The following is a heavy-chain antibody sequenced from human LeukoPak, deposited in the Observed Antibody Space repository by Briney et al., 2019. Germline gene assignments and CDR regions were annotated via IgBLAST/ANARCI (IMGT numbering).Heavy chain of an antibody. CDR2: IYPGDSDT. V-gene: IGHV5-51*01. D-gene: IGHD6-13*01. CDR1: GYSFTSYW. J-gene: IGHJ4*02. Sequence: GESLKISCKGSGYSFTSYWIGWVRQMPGKGLEWMGIIYPGDSDTRYSPSFQGQVTISADKSISTAYLQWSSLKASDTAMYYLARLILQHVAAKPENPIDYWGQGTLVTVSS. CDR3: ARLILQHVAAKPENPIDY.